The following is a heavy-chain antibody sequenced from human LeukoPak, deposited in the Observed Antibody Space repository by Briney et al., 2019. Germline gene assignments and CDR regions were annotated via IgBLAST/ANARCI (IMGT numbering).Heavy chain of an antibody. V-gene: IGHV3-53*01. Sequence: PGGSLRLSCAASGFTVSSNHMSWVRQAPGKGLKWVSIIYSGGTTYYADSVKDRFTISRDNSKNTLYLQMNTLRAEDTAVYYCARDADYGGSPDAFDVWGRGTIVTVSS. CDR3: ARDADYGGSPDAFDV. D-gene: IGHD4-23*01. CDR2: IYSGGTT. J-gene: IGHJ3*01. CDR1: GFTVSSNH.